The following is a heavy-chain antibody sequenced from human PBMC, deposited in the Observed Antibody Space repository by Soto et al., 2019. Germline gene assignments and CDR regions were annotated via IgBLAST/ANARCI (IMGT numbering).Heavy chain of an antibody. CDR3: ARALVPAASAGYYFDY. CDR1: GGSISSGDYY. Sequence: QVQLQESGPGLVKPSQTLSLTCTVSGGSISSGDYYWSWIRKPPGTGLEWIGYIYYSGSTYYNPSLKSRVTISVDTSKNQFSLKLSSVTAADTAVYYCARALVPAASAGYYFDYWGQGTLVTVSS. V-gene: IGHV4-30-4*01. D-gene: IGHD2-2*01. J-gene: IGHJ4*02. CDR2: IYYSGST.